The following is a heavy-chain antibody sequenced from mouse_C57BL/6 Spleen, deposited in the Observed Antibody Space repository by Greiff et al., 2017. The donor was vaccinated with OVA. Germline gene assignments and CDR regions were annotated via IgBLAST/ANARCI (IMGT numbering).Heavy chain of an antibody. V-gene: IGHV10-1*01. CDR1: GFSFNTYA. CDR2: IRSKSNNYAT. J-gene: IGHJ4*01. D-gene: IGHD1-1*01. Sequence: EVKLMESGGGLVQPKGSLKLSCAASGFSFNTYAFNWVRQAPGKGLEWVARIRSKSNNYATYSADYVKHLFTLSQDDSESKLNMQMINLRTEDTAMNYCVRHNGSSYELEMDDWGQGTSVTVSS. CDR3: VRHNGSSYELEMDD.